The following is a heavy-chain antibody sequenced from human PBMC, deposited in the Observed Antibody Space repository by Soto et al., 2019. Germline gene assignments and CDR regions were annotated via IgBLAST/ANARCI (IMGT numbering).Heavy chain of an antibody. V-gene: IGHV2-5*01. Sequence: QITLEESGPTLVKPTQTLTLTCTFSGFSLTTSRVGVGWIRQPPGKALEWLAVIHWNDDNHYSPSLKSRLTXTXXTSKNQVVLPLTNMDPVDTATYYCTHRLVGSGQGYWGQGTLVTVSS. CDR1: GFSLTTSRVG. CDR3: THRLVGSGQGY. J-gene: IGHJ4*02. CDR2: IHWNDDN. D-gene: IGHD2-15*01.